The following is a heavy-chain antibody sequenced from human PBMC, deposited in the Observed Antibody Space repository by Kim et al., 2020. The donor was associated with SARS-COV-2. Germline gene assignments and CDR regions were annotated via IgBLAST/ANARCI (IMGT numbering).Heavy chain of an antibody. J-gene: IGHJ6*02. V-gene: IGHV3-30-3*01. CDR2: ISYDGSNK. CDR3: ARASKYYDILTGYLYYYYGMDV. Sequence: GGSLRLSCAASGFTFSSYAMHWVRQAPGKGLEWVAVISYDGSNKYYADSVKGRFTISRDNSKNTLYLQMNSLRAEDTAVYYCARASKYYDILTGYLYYYYGMDVWGQGTTVTVSS. CDR1: GFTFSSYA. D-gene: IGHD3-9*01.